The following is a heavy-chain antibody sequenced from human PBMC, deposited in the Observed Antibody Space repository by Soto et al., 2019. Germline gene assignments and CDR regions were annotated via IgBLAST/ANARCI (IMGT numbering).Heavy chain of an antibody. Sequence: PGGSLRVSCVASGFIFSDYYLSWIRQVPGKGLECVAYISGTGDTKYYADSLEGRFTISRDNAKTSLYLQMPSLRVEDTAVYYCAIGGSQIYYFGMDVWGQGTTVTVSS. CDR2: ISGTGDTK. CDR1: GFIFSDYY. J-gene: IGHJ6*02. D-gene: IGHD3-16*01. V-gene: IGHV3-11*01. CDR3: AIGGSQIYYFGMDV.